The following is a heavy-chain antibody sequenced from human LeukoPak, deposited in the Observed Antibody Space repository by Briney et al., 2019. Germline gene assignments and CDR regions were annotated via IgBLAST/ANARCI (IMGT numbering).Heavy chain of an antibody. CDR2: IYTSGST. D-gene: IGHD6-13*01. V-gene: IGHV4-4*07. CDR3: ARFSYIAAAGTGLGNDY. Sequence: SETLSLTCTVSGGSISSYYWSWIRQPAGKGLEWIGRIYTSGSTNYNPSLKSRVTMSVDTSKNQFSLKLSSVTAADTAVYYCARFSYIAAAGTGLGNDYWGQGTLVTVSS. CDR1: GGSISSYY. J-gene: IGHJ4*02.